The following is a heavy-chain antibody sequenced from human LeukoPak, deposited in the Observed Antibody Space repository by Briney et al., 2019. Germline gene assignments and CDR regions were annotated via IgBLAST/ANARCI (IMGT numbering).Heavy chain of an antibody. J-gene: IGHJ4*02. CDR2: IKEDGSEK. CDR1: GFPFNSYW. V-gene: IGHV3-7*01. Sequence: GGSLRLSCAASGFPFNSYWMTWVRQAPGKGLEWVANIKEDGSEKYYVDSVKGRFAISRDNAKNSLFLQMNALRADDTAVYYCAREGDYDILTGYYIPTDIWGQGTLVTVSS. CDR3: AREGDYDILTGYYIPTDI. D-gene: IGHD3-9*01.